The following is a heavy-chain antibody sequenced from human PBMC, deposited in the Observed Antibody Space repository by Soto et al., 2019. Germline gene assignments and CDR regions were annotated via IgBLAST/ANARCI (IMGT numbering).Heavy chain of an antibody. CDR3: ARDPVDSSSSHYYYYGMDV. Sequence: QVQLVQSGAEVKKPGSSVKASCKASGGTFSSYAISWVRQAPGQGLEWMGGIIPIFGTANYAQKFQGRVTITADESTSTAYMELSSLRSEDTAVYYCARDPVDSSSSHYYYYGMDVWGQGTTVTVSS. CDR1: GGTFSSYA. V-gene: IGHV1-69*12. D-gene: IGHD6-6*01. J-gene: IGHJ6*02. CDR2: IIPIFGTA.